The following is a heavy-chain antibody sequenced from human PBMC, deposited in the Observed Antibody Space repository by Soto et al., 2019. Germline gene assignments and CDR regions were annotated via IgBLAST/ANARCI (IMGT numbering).Heavy chain of an antibody. CDR2: ISYDGSNK. CDR3: AKDATHDYRYYFDS. V-gene: IGHV3-30*18. D-gene: IGHD4-4*01. J-gene: IGHJ4*02. CDR1: GFTFSSYG. Sequence: GGSLRLSCAASGFTFSSYGMHWVRQAPGKGLEWVAVISYDGSNKYYADSVKGRFTISRDNSKNTLYLQMNSLRAGDMAVYYCAKDATHDYRYYFDSWGQGTLVTVSS.